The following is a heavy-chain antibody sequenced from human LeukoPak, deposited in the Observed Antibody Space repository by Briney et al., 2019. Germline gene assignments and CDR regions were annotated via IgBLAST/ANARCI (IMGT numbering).Heavy chain of an antibody. Sequence: GASVKVSCKSSGYTFTSYAMNWVRQAPGQGLEWMGWINTNTGNPTYAQGFTGRFVFSLGTSVSTAYLQISSLKAEDTAVYYCARVKEIRYFDWLLEEFDYWGQGTLVTVSS. D-gene: IGHD3-9*01. V-gene: IGHV7-4-1*02. CDR1: GYTFTSYA. CDR3: ARVKEIRYFDWLLEEFDY. CDR2: INTNTGNP. J-gene: IGHJ4*02.